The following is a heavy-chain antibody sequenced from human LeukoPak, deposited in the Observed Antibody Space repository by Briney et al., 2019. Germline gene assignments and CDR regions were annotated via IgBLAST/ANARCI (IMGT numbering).Heavy chain of an antibody. Sequence: SETLSLTCTVSGGSISSSSYYWGWIRQPPGKGLEWIGEINHSGSTNYNPSLKSRVTISVDTSKNQFSLKLSSVTAADTAVYYCARLRYFDWSQSDYWGQGTLVTVSS. CDR3: ARLRYFDWSQSDY. CDR1: GGSISSSSYY. V-gene: IGHV4-39*07. CDR2: INHSGST. D-gene: IGHD3-9*01. J-gene: IGHJ4*02.